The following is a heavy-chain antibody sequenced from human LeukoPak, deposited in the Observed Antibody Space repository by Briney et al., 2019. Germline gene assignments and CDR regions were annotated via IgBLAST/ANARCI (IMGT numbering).Heavy chain of an antibody. D-gene: IGHD6-6*01. CDR3: ARDGIAARPGY. CDR1: GYTFTSYP. CDR2: INTNTGNQ. V-gene: IGHV7-4-1*02. J-gene: IGHJ4*02. Sequence: GASVKVSCKASGYTFTSYPMNWVRQAPGRGLEWMGWINTNTGNQTYAQGFTGRFVFSLDTSVSTAYLQISSLKAEDTAVYYCARDGIAARPGYWGQGTLVTVSS.